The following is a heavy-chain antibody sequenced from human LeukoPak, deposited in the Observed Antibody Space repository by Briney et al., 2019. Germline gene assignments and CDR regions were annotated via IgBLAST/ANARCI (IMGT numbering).Heavy chain of an antibody. D-gene: IGHD5-12*01. CDR1: GYTFTSYY. Sequence: ASVRVSCKASGYTFTSYYMHWVRQAPGQGLEWMGIINPSGGSTSYAQKFQGRVTMTRDTSTSTVYMELSSLRSEDTAVYYCARGMGQRGYSGYDPGRYWGQGTLVTVSS. CDR2: INPSGGST. J-gene: IGHJ4*02. V-gene: IGHV1-46*01. CDR3: ARGMGQRGYSGYDPGRY.